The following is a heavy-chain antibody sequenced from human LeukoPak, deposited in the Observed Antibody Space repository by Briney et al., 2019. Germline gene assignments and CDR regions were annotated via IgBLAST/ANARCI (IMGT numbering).Heavy chain of an antibody. CDR3: ARENNYYYYMDV. Sequence: SETLSLTCTVSGSFISSYYWSWIRQPPGKGLEWIGYIYYSGSTNYNPSLKSRVTISVDTSKNQFSLKLSSVTAADTAVYYCARENNYYYYMDVWGKGTTVTVSS. J-gene: IGHJ6*03. V-gene: IGHV4-59*01. CDR1: GSFISSYY. CDR2: IYYSGST.